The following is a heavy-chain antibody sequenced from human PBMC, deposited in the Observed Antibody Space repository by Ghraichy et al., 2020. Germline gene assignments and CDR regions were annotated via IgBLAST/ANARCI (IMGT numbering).Heavy chain of an antibody. CDR3: AKGPYSESYYADY. Sequence: GESLNISCTASGFTFSSYGIHWVRQTPGKGLEWVAVISYDGCNKYYTDSLKGRFTISRDKSKNTPYLQMNSLRAEDTAVYYCAKGPYSESYYADYWGQGTLVTVSS. CDR1: GFTFSSYG. J-gene: IGHJ4*02. D-gene: IGHD1-26*01. V-gene: IGHV3-30*18. CDR2: ISYDGCNK.